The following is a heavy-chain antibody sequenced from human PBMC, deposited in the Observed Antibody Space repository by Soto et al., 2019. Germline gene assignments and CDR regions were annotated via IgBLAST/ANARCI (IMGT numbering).Heavy chain of an antibody. CDR3: ASGIDP. Sequence: EAQLVESGGDLVQPGGSLRLSCAASGFMFSDSWMNWVRQAPGKGLEWVANIKPAGSETAYVDSVKGRFTISRDNAKKFLYLPMNSLRVDDTAVYYCASGIDPLGQGTLVTVSS. J-gene: IGHJ5*02. V-gene: IGHV3-7*05. CDR2: IKPAGSET. CDR1: GFMFSDSW.